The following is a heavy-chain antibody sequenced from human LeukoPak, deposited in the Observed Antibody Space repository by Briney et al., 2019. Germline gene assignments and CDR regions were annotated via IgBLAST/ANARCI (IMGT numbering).Heavy chain of an antibody. D-gene: IGHD5-24*01. V-gene: IGHV4-34*01. CDR1: GGSFSGYY. J-gene: IGHJ3*02. CDR2: INHSGST. CDR3: ARHVTISGPYDASDI. Sequence: SETLSLTCAVYGGSFSGYYWTWIRQPPGKGLEWIGEINHSGSTNYSPSLKSRVTISIDTSKNQFSLKLSSVTAADTAVYYCARHVTISGPYDASDIWGQGTMVTVSP.